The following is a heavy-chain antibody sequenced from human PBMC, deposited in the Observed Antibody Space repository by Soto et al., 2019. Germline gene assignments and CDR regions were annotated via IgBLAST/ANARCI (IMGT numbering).Heavy chain of an antibody. CDR3: ARQLRGHDAFDI. J-gene: IGHJ3*02. CDR2: IYYSGST. CDR1: GGSISSYY. V-gene: IGHV4-59*01. D-gene: IGHD3-10*01. Sequence: SETLSLTCTVSGGSISSYYWSWIRQPPGKGLEWIGYIYYSGSTNYNPSLKSRVTISVDTSKNQFSLKLSSVTATDTAVYYCARQLRGHDAFDIWGQGTMVTVSS.